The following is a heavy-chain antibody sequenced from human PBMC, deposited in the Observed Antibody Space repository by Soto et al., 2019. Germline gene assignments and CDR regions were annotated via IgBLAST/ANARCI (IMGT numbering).Heavy chain of an antibody. CDR1: GFTFSSYG. Sequence: GGSLTLYRAASGFTFSSYGMHWERQAPGKGLEWVAVISYDGSNKYYADSVKGRFTISRDNSENTLYLQMNSLRAEDTAVYYCAKDRRDGYNYGPGWFDPWGQGTLVTVSS. CDR2: ISYDGSNK. V-gene: IGHV3-30*18. D-gene: IGHD5-12*01. J-gene: IGHJ5*02. CDR3: AKDRRDGYNYGPGWFDP.